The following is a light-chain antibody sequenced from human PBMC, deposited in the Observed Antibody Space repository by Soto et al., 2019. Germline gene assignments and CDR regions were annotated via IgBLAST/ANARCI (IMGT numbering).Light chain of an antibody. V-gene: IGLV6-57*04. CDR1: SGSIASNY. Sequence: NFMLTQPHSVSESPGKTVTISCTRSSGSIASNYVQWYQQRPGSAPTTVIYEDNQRPSGVPDRFSGSIDSSSNSASLTISGLNTEDEADYYCQSFDSSIVLFGRGTKLTVL. CDR2: EDN. J-gene: IGLJ2*01. CDR3: QSFDSSIVL.